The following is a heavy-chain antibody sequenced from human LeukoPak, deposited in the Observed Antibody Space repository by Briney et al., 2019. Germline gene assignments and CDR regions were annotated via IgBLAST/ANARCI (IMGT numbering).Heavy chain of an antibody. CDR1: GYSISSGYY. V-gene: IGHV4-38-2*02. CDR3: AREVDGTTAVFDI. J-gene: IGHJ3*02. D-gene: IGHD6-19*01. Sequence: SETLSLTCTVSGYSISSGYYWGWIRQPPGKGLEWIGSIYHSGSTYYNPSLKSRVTISVDTSKNQFSLKLSSVTAADTAVYYCAREVDGTTAVFDIWGQGTMVTVSS. CDR2: IYHSGST.